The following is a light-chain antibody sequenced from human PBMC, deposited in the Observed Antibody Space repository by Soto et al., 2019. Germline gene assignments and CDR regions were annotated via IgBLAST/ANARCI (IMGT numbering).Light chain of an antibody. CDR3: CSYGGSNKQV. Sequence: QSVLTQPASVSGSPGQSITISCTGTSGDIGSYNRVSWYQQHPGKAPKLIIYEVTDRPSGVSNRFSGSKSGNTASLTISGLQPEDEADYYCCSYGGSNKQVFGGGTKLTVL. V-gene: IGLV2-23*02. CDR1: SGDIGSYNR. J-gene: IGLJ3*02. CDR2: EVT.